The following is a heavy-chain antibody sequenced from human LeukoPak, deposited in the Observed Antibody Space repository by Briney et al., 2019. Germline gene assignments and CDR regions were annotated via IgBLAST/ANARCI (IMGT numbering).Heavy chain of an antibody. Sequence: PGGSLRLSCAASGFTFSDYYMSWIRQAPGKGLEWVSYISSSGSTIYYADSVKGRFTISRDNAKNSLYLQMNSLRAEDTAVYYCARAIQPPDLYFDYWGQGTLVTVSS. D-gene: IGHD1-14*01. CDR1: GFTFSDYY. CDR2: ISSSGSTI. J-gene: IGHJ4*02. V-gene: IGHV3-11*04. CDR3: ARAIQPPDLYFDY.